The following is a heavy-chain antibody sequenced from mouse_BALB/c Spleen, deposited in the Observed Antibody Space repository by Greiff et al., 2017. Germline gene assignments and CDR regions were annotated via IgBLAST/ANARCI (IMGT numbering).Heavy chain of an antibody. Sequence: VQLQQSGAELARPGASVKMSCTASGYTFTSYTMHWVKQRPGQGLEWIGYINPSSGYTNYNQKFKDKATLTADKSSSTAYMQLSSLTSEDSAVYYCARSEGITTRYFDYWGQGTTLTVSS. CDR3: ARSEGITTRYFDY. D-gene: IGHD1-1*01. V-gene: IGHV1-4*01. CDR1: GYTFTSYT. CDR2: INPSSGYT. J-gene: IGHJ2*01.